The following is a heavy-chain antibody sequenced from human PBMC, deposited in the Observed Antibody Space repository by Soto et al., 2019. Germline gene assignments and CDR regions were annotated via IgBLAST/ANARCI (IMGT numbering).Heavy chain of an antibody. CDR3: AADYTGIHYGMDV. D-gene: IGHD3-16*01. CDR1: GFTFTSST. CDR2: IVVGSGNT. J-gene: IGHJ6*02. V-gene: IGHV1-58*01. Sequence: ASVKVSCKASGFTFTSSTVRWVRQARGQRLEWIGWIVVGSGNTNDAQKFQERVTITTDMSASTAYMELSSLRSEDTAVYYCAADYTGIHYGMDVWGQGTTVTVSS.